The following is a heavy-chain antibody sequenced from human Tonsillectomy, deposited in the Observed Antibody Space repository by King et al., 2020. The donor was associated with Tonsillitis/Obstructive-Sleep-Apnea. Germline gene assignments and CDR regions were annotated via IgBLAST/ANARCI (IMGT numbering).Heavy chain of an antibody. J-gene: IGHJ5*02. V-gene: IGHV2-5*02. D-gene: IGHD3-22*01. CDR3: AHTPRPSFYSSGKWDWFDP. CDR2: IYWDDDK. Sequence: TLKESGPTLVKPPQTLTLTCTFSGFSLSTSGVGVGWIRQPPGKALEWLALIYWDDDKRYSPSLKSRLTITKDTSKNQVVLTMTNMDPVDTATYYCAHTPRPSFYSSGKWDWFDPWGQGTLVTVSS. CDR1: GFSLSTSGVG.